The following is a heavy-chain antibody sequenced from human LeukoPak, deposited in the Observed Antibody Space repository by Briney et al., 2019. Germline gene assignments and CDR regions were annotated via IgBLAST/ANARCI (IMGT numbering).Heavy chain of an antibody. CDR3: ARDLYGDYAPGVY. CDR1: GGTLSSYA. Sequence: SVKVSCKASGGTLSSYAISWVRQAPGQGLEWMGGIIPIFGTAKYAQKFQGRVTITADKSTSTAYMELSSLRSEDTAVYYCARDLYGDYAPGVYWGQGTLVTVSS. V-gene: IGHV1-69*06. J-gene: IGHJ4*02. D-gene: IGHD4-17*01. CDR2: IIPIFGTA.